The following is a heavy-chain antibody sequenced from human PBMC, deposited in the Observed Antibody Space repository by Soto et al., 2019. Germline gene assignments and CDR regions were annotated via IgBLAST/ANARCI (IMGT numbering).Heavy chain of an antibody. CDR3: ARDTGTYPYYFDY. V-gene: IGHV4-31*03. D-gene: IGHD1-26*01. CDR1: GGSISSGGYY. Sequence: PSETLSLTCTVSGGSISSGGYYWSWIRQHPGKGLEWIGYIYYSGSTYYNPSLKSRVTISVDTSKNQISLKLNSVTAADTAVYYCARDTGTYPYYFDYWGQGTLVTVSS. J-gene: IGHJ4*02. CDR2: IYYSGST.